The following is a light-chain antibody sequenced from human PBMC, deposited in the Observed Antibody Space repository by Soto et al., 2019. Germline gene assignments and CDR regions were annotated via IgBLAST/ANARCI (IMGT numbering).Light chain of an antibody. CDR3: QQYNSYSGT. CDR1: QSISSW. Sequence: DIQMTQSPSTLSASVGDRVTITCRASQSISSWLAWYQQKPGKAPKLLIYDASSLESGVPSRFSGSGSGTEFTLTISSLQPDAFATYYCQQYNSYSGTFGQGTKVEIK. J-gene: IGKJ1*01. V-gene: IGKV1-5*01. CDR2: DAS.